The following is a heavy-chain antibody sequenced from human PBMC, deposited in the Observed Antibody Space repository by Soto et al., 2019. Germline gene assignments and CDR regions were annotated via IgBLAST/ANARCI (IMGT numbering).Heavy chain of an antibody. CDR2: IYYSGST. V-gene: IGHV4-59*01. Sequence: SETLSLTCTVSGGSISSYYWSWIRQPPGKGLEWIGYIYYSGSTNYNPSLKSRVTISVDTSKNQFSLKLSSVTAADTAVYYCAREGVDYGDSWLDPWGQGTLVTVSS. J-gene: IGHJ5*02. CDR3: AREGVDYGDSWLDP. CDR1: GGSISSYY. D-gene: IGHD4-17*01.